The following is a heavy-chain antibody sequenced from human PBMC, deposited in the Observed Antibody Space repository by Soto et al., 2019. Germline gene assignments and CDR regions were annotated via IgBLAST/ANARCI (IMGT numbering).Heavy chain of an antibody. Sequence: QVQLQESGPGLVKPSGTLSLTCAVSGDSISSSNWWSWVRQPPGKGLEWIGEIHHSGSTRYSPSLKSRVAISVDKFKNQFSLKLSSVSAADTAVYYCASLGTVVSAFDYWGQGTLVTVSS. J-gene: IGHJ4*02. CDR2: IHHSGST. V-gene: IGHV4-4*02. CDR3: ASLGTVVSAFDY. CDR1: GDSISSSNW. D-gene: IGHD2-2*01.